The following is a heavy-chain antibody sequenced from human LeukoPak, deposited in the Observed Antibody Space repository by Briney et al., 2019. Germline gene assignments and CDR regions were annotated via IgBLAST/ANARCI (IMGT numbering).Heavy chain of an antibody. CDR2: INSDGSST. Sequence: PGGSLRLSCAASGFTFSIYWMHWVRQAPGKGLVWVSSINSDGSSTSYADSAKGRFTISRDDAKNFLYLQMDSLRAEDTAVYYCARDLYYYGSGNYVPGLPGFWGQGTLVTVSS. CDR3: ARDLYYYGSGNYVPGLPGF. J-gene: IGHJ4*02. D-gene: IGHD3-10*01. CDR1: GFTFSIYW. V-gene: IGHV3-74*01.